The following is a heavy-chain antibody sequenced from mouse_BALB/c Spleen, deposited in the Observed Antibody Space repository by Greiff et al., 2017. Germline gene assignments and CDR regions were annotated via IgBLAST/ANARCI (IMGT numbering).Heavy chain of an antibody. CDR1: GFSLTSYG. Sequence: VNVVESGPGLVAPSQSLSITCTVSGFSLTSYGVHWVRQPPGKGLEWLGVIWAGGSTNYNSALMSRLSISKDNSKSQVFLKMNSLQTDDTAMYYCARERGLITTAVYAMDYWGQGTSVTVSS. J-gene: IGHJ4*01. V-gene: IGHV2-9*02. CDR2: IWAGGST. D-gene: IGHD1-1*01. CDR3: ARERGLITTAVYAMDY.